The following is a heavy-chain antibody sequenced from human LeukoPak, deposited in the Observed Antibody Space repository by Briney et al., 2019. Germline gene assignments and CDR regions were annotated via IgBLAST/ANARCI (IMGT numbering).Heavy chain of an antibody. D-gene: IGHD3-10*01. V-gene: IGHV4-31*03. CDR2: IYYSGST. CDR1: GGSISSGGYY. J-gene: IGHJ4*02. CDR3: ARERNRYYGIDY. Sequence: PSQTLSLTCTVSGGSISSGGYYWSWIRQHPGKGLEWIGYIYYSGSTYYNPSLRSRVTISVDTSKNQFSLKLSSVTAADTAVYYCARERNRYYGIDYWGQGTLVTVSP.